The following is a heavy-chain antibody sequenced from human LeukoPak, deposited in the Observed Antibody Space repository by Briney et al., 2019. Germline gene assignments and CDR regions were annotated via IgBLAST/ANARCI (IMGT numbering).Heavy chain of an antibody. CDR2: IYHSGST. D-gene: IGHD3-3*01. CDR1: GGSISSGGYY. J-gene: IGHJ5*02. CDR3: ASGRYYDFWST. V-gene: IGHV4-30-2*01. Sequence: SETLSLTCTVSGGSISSGGYYWSWIRQPPGKGLEWIGYIYHSGSTYYNPSLKSRVTISVDRSKNQFSLKLSSVTAADTAVYYCASGRYYDFWSTSGQGTLVTVSS.